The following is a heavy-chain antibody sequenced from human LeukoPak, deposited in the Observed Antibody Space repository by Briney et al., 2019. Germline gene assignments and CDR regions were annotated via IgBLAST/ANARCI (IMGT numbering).Heavy chain of an antibody. CDR1: GFTFSHYG. Sequence: GGSLRLSCAASGFTFSHYGMHWVRQAPGKGLEWVAVLSSDGRDFHYADSVKGRFTISRDNSKNTLYLQMNSLRTEDTAVYYCAKDFVRVSSVYYYDYWAREPWSPSPQ. V-gene: IGHV3-30*18. CDR3: AKDFVRVSSVYYYDY. J-gene: IGHJ4*02. D-gene: IGHD3-22*01. CDR2: LSSDGRDF.